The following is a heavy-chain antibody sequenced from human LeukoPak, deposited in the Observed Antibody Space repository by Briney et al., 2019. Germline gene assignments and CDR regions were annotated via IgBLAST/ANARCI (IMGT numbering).Heavy chain of an antibody. D-gene: IGHD7-27*01. CDR2: IYYTGT. J-gene: IGHJ4*02. V-gene: IGHV4-59*02. Sequence: PSETLSLTCTVSGGSVTDYYWSWIRQSPGKGLEWIGYIYYTGTSYNPSLKSRVTISADTSKNQFSLKLISVTAADTAVYYCASRKLGNDYWGQGTLVT. CDR1: GGSVTDYY. CDR3: ASRKLGNDY.